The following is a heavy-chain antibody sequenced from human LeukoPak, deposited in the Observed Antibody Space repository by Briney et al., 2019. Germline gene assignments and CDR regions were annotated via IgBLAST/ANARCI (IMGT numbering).Heavy chain of an antibody. CDR1: GGSISSGSYY. CDR3: ARDALLGAEDY. CDR2: IYTSGST. V-gene: IGHV4-61*02. Sequence: TSETLSLTCTVFGGSISSGSYYWSWIRQPAGKGLEWTGRIYTSGSTNYNPSLKSRVTISVDTSKNQFSLKLSSVTAADTAVYYCARDALLGAEDYWGQGTLVTVSS. J-gene: IGHJ4*02. D-gene: IGHD7-27*01.